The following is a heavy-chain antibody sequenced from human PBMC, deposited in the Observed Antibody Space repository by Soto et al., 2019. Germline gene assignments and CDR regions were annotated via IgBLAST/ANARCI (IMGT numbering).Heavy chain of an antibody. CDR3: AKDDCSGGSCYPYNWFDP. J-gene: IGHJ5*02. Sequence: QVQLVQSGAEVKKPGASVKVSCKASGYTFTSYGISWVRQAPGQGLEWMGWISAYNGNTNYAQKLQGRVTMTTDTSTSTAYMELRSLRSDDTAVYYCAKDDCSGGSCYPYNWFDPWGQGTLVTVSS. V-gene: IGHV1-18*04. D-gene: IGHD2-15*01. CDR1: GYTFTSYG. CDR2: ISAYNGNT.